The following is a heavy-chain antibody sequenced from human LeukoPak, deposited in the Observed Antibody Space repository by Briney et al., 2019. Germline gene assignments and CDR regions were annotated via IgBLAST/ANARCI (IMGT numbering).Heavy chain of an antibody. V-gene: IGHV4-34*01. Sequence: SETLSLTCTVSGGSISSYYWSWIRQPPGKGLEWIGEINHSGSTNYNPSLKSRVTISVDTSKNQFSLKLSSVTAADTAVYYCARERRKDYDSSGYVDYWGQGTLVTVSS. CDR3: ARERRKDYDSSGYVDY. CDR1: GGSISSYY. J-gene: IGHJ4*02. D-gene: IGHD3-22*01. CDR2: INHSGST.